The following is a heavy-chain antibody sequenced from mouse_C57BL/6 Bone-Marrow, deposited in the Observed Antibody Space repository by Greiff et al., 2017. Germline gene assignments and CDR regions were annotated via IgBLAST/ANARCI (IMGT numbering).Heavy chain of an antibody. V-gene: IGHV10-1*01. CDR2: IRSKSNNYAT. J-gene: IGHJ3*01. CDR1: GFSFNTYA. D-gene: IGHD1-1*01. Sequence: GGGLVQPKGSLKLSCAASGFSFNTYAMNWVRQAPGKGLEWVARIRSKSNNYATYYADSVKDRFTISRDDSESMLYLQMNNLKTEDTAMYYCVRFTTVGEAYWGQGTLVTVSA. CDR3: VRFTTVGEAY.